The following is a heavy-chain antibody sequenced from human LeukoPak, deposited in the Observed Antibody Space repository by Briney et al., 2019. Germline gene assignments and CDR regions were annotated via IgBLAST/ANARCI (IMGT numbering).Heavy chain of an antibody. CDR3: ARQTRDGSGSRGYSFDF. CDR2: IYPGDSHT. V-gene: IGHV5-51*01. J-gene: IGHJ4*02. Sequence: GESLKISCKASGYIFTNNWIGWMRQKPGKGLEWMGFIYPGDSHTRYDTTFEGQATISADKSTSTAYLHWSSLKASDTAMYYCARQTRDGSGSRGYSFDFWGQGALVTVSS. D-gene: IGHD3-10*01. CDR1: GYIFTNNW.